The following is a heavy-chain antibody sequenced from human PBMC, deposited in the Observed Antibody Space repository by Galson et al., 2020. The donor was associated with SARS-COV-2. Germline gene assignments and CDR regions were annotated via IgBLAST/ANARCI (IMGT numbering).Heavy chain of an antibody. J-gene: IGHJ3*01. D-gene: IGHD1-26*01. CDR2: INWNGGRT. CDR1: GFNFDYYG. Sequence: GESLKISCAASGFNFDYYGMNWVRQVPGKGLEWVAGINWNGGRTGYADSVKGRCTTSRDNAKNSLYLQMNDLRGEDTALYYCARGSFSGSDGWTDDGFDLWGQGTMVTVSS. V-gene: IGHV3-20*04. CDR3: ARGSFSGSDGWTDDGFDL.